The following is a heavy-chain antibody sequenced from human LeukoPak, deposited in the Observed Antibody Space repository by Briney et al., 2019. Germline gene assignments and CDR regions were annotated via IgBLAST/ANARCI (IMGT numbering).Heavy chain of an antibody. J-gene: IGHJ4*02. CDR1: GYSFTGYY. D-gene: IGHD3-22*01. CDR3: ARVAEHYYDSTGYYPDEY. Sequence: ASVKVSCKASGYSFTGYYMHWVRQAPGQGLEWMGWINPNSGGTNYAQKFQGRVTMTRDTSISTAYMELSSLRSDDTAVYYCARVAEHYYDSTGYYPDEYWGQGTLVTVSS. V-gene: IGHV1-2*02. CDR2: INPNSGGT.